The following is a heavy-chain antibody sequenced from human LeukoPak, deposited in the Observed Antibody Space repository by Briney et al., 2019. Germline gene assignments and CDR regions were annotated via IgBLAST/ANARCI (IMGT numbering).Heavy chain of an antibody. D-gene: IGHD6-13*01. Sequence: SETLSLTCAVYGGSFSGYYWSWIRQPPGKGLEWIGEINHSGSTNYNPSLKSRVTISVDTSKNQFSLKLSSVTAADTAVYYCARGWYGGYFDYWGQGTLVTVSS. V-gene: IGHV4-34*01. J-gene: IGHJ4*02. CDR2: INHSGST. CDR1: GGSFSGYY. CDR3: ARGWYGGYFDY.